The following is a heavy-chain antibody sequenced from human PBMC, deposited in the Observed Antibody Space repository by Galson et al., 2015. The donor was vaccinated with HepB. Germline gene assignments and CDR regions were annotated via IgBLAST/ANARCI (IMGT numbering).Heavy chain of an antibody. CDR2: INPNSGGT. V-gene: IGHV1-2*02. J-gene: IGHJ4*02. CDR3: ARRRDFWSGYYPLDY. CDR1: GYTFTGYY. Sequence: SVKVSCKASGYTFTGYYMHWVRQAPGQGLEWMGWINPNSGGTNYAQKFQGRVTMTRDTSISTAYMELSRLRSDDTAVYYCARRRDFWSGYYPLDYWGQGTLVTVSS. D-gene: IGHD3-3*01.